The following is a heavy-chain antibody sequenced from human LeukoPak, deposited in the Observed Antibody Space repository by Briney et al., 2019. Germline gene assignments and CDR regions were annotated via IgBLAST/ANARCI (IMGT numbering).Heavy chain of an antibody. CDR3: ARTTSSYNWSDP. J-gene: IGHJ5*02. CDR2: IYHTGAT. D-gene: IGHD6-6*01. V-gene: IGHV4-4*02. CDR1: GVSISSRNW. Sequence: SETLSLTCDVSGVSISSRNWWSWVRQPPGKELEWIAEIYHTGATNYNPSLKSRVTISVDKSKNQVSLNLTSVTAADSAVYYCARTTSSYNWSDPGGQGPLVTVSS.